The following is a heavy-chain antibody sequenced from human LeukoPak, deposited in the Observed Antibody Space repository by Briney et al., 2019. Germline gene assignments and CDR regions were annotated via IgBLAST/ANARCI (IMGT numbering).Heavy chain of an antibody. J-gene: IGHJ4*02. V-gene: IGHV4-39*01. CDR2: FYYSGST. D-gene: IGHD3-10*01. CDR3: VYYYGSGSVEY. Sequence: PSETLSLTCTVSGGSITSSNYYWGWIRQPPGKGLEWIGSFYYSGSTNYNPSLKSRVTRSVDTSKTQCSLKLSSVTAADTAVYSCVYYYGSGSVEYWGQGTLVTVSS. CDR1: GGSITSSNYY.